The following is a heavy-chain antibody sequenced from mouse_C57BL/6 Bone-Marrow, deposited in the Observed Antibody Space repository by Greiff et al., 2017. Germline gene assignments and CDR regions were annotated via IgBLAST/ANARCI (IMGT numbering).Heavy chain of an antibody. V-gene: IGHV1-64*01. J-gene: IGHJ3*01. CDR3: AYYDYDAWCAY. CDR1: GYTFTSYW. Sequence: QVQLQQPGAELVKPGASVKLSCKASGYTFTSYWMHWVKQRPGQGLEWIGMIHPNSGSTNYNEKFKSKATLTVDKSSSTAYMQLSSLTSEDSAVYYCAYYDYDAWCAYWGQGTLVTGSA. CDR2: IHPNSGST. D-gene: IGHD2-4*01.